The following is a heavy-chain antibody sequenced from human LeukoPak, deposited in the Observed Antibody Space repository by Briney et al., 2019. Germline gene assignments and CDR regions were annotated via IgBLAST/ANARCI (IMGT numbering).Heavy chain of an antibody. CDR2: IYYSGST. J-gene: IGHJ4*02. V-gene: IGHV4-31*03. Sequence: SETLPLTCTVSGGSISSGGYSWSWIRQHPGKGLEWIGYIYYSGSTYYNPSLKSRVTISVDTSKNQFSLKLSSVTAADTAVYYCARGGRGYSYGYLKYYFDYWGQGTLVTVSS. D-gene: IGHD5-18*01. CDR3: ARGGRGYSYGYLKYYFDY. CDR1: GGSISSGGYS.